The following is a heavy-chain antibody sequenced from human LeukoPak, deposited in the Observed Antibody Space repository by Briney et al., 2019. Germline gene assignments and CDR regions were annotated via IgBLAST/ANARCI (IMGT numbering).Heavy chain of an antibody. CDR3: AKDPGPNQLLSWFDP. CDR1: GFTFSTYG. V-gene: IGHV3-30*18. CDR2: ISYDGSNK. Sequence: GGSLRLSCAASGFTFSTYGMHWVRQAPGEGLEWVAIISYDGSNKYYADSVKGRFTISRDNSKNTLYLQMNSLRAEDTAVYYCAKDPGPNQLLSWFDPWGQGTLVTVSS. D-gene: IGHD2-2*01. J-gene: IGHJ5*02.